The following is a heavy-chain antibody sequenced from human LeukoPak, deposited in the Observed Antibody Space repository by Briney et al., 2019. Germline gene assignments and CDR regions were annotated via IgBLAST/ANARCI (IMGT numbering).Heavy chain of an antibody. CDR2: ISAYNGNT. CDR3: ASPSEFGELLF. V-gene: IGHV1-18*01. Sequence: ASVKVSCKASGYTFTSYGIIWVRQAPGQGLEWMGWISAYNGNTNYAQKLQGRVTMTTDTSTSTAYMELRSLRSDDTAVYYCASPSEFGELLFWGQRTLVTVSS. CDR1: GYTFTSYG. J-gene: IGHJ4*02. D-gene: IGHD3-10*01.